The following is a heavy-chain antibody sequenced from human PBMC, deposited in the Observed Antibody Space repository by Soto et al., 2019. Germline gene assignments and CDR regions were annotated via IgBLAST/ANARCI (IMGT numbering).Heavy chain of an antibody. Sequence: EVQLVESGGGLVQPGRSLRLSCAASGFTFDDYAMHWVRRVPGKGLEWVSSISWNSNIIGYADSVKGRFTISRDNAKNSLYLQMNSRRPEDTALYYCAKGGPDGFCSGGRCYFDYWGQGTLVTVSS. V-gene: IGHV3-9*01. CDR1: GFTFDDYA. CDR2: ISWNSNII. J-gene: IGHJ4*02. D-gene: IGHD2-15*01. CDR3: AKGGPDGFCSGGRCYFDY.